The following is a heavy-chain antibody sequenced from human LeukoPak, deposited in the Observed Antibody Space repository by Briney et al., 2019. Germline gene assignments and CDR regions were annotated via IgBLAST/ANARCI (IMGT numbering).Heavy chain of an antibody. CDR2: IYHSGST. D-gene: IGHD3-22*01. Sequence: PSETLSLTCAVSGGSISSGGYSWGWIRQPPGKGLEWIGYIYHSGSTYYNPSLKSRVTISVDTSKNQFSLKLSSVTAADTAVYYCAREIRKGYYDSSGNYFDYWGQGTLVTVSS. V-gene: IGHV4-30-2*01. J-gene: IGHJ4*02. CDR1: GGSISSGGYS. CDR3: AREIRKGYYDSSGNYFDY.